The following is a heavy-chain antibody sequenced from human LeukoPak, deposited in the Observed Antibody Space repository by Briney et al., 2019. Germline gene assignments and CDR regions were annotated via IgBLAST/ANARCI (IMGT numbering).Heavy chain of an antibody. D-gene: IGHD6-13*01. V-gene: IGHV3-7*01. CDR1: GFTFSSHW. CDR3: ARDGVAAGIYFDY. CDR2: INQDGSQK. Sequence: GGSLRLSCAASGFTFSSHWMSWVRQAPGKGLEWVANINQDGSQKYYVDSVKGRFTISRDNAQNSLYLQMNNLRAEDTAVYYCARDGVAAGIYFDYWGQGTLVTVSS. J-gene: IGHJ4*02.